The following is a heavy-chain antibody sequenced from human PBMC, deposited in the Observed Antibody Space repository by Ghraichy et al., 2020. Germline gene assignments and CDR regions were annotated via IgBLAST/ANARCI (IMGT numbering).Heavy chain of an antibody. V-gene: IGHV1-2*02. CDR1: GYTFTGYY. D-gene: IGHD2-15*01. CDR2: INPNSGGT. CDR3: ARHLGGSGDS. Sequence: ASVKVSCKASGYTFTGYYMHWVRQAPGQGLEWMGWINPNSGGTNYAQKFQGRVTMTGDTSITTAYMELSRLRSDDTAVYYCARHLGGSGDSWGQGTLVTVSS. J-gene: IGHJ4*02.